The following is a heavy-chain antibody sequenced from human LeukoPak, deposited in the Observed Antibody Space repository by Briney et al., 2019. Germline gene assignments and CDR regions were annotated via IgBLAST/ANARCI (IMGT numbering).Heavy chain of an antibody. Sequence: GGSLRLSCAASAFTFSDYSMNWVRQAPGKGLEWVSSISSSSSYIYYADSVKGRFTISRDNAKNSLYPQMNSLRAEDTAVYYCARDSGLVARYYYYYMDVWGKGTTVTVSS. D-gene: IGHD2-15*01. J-gene: IGHJ6*03. CDR3: ARDSGLVARYYYYYMDV. CDR1: AFTFSDYS. V-gene: IGHV3-21*01. CDR2: ISSSSSYI.